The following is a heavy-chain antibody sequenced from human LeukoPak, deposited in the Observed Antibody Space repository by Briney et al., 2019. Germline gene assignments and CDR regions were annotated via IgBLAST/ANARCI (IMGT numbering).Heavy chain of an antibody. Sequence: ASVKVSCKASGYTFTSYGISWVRQAPGQGLEWMGWISAYNGNTNYAQKLQGRVTMITDTSTSTAYMELRSLRSDDTAVYYCAREVVGATTHYYCGMDVWGQGTTVTVSS. J-gene: IGHJ6*02. CDR3: AREVVGATTHYYCGMDV. CDR2: ISAYNGNT. D-gene: IGHD1-26*01. CDR1: GYTFTSYG. V-gene: IGHV1-18*01.